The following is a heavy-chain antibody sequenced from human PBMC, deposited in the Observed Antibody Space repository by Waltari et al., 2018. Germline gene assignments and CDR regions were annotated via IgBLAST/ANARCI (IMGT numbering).Heavy chain of an antibody. D-gene: IGHD4-17*01. CDR2: IYHSGST. CDR1: GYSISSGYY. CDR3: ARRTTVTDFDY. V-gene: IGHV4-38-2*01. J-gene: IGHJ4*02. Sequence: QVQLQESGPGLVKPSATLSLTCAVSGYSISSGYYWGWIRQPPGKGLEWIGSIYHSGSTHYNPSLKSRVTISVDTSKNQFSLKLSSVTAADTAVYYCARRTTVTDFDYWGQGTLVTVSS.